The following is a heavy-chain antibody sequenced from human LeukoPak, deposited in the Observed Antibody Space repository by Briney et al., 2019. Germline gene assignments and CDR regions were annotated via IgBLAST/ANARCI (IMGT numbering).Heavy chain of an antibody. CDR2: TRNKANSYTT. D-gene: IGHD6-19*01. J-gene: IGHJ2*01. V-gene: IGHV3-72*01. CDR1: GFTFSSYN. CDR3: ATQKTGYSSDVGYFDL. Sequence: PGGSLRLSCAASGFTFSSYNMDWVRPAPGKGLEWVGRTRNKANSYTTEYAASVKGRFTISRDDSKNSLYLQMNSLKTEDTAVYYCATQKTGYSSDVGYFDLWGRGTLVTVSS.